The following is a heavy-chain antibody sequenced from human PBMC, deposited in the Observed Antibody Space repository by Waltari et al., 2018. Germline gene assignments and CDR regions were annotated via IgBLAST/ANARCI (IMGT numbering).Heavy chain of an antibody. Sequence: EVQLVESRGGLVKPGGSLRLSCAASGFTFSSYSMNWVRQAPGKGLEWFSSISSSSSYIYYADSVKGRFTISRDNAKNSLYLQMNSLRAEDTAVYYCASGTVRGSAFDIWGQGTMVTVSS. V-gene: IGHV3-21*01. CDR3: ASGTVRGSAFDI. D-gene: IGHD3-10*01. CDR1: GFTFSSYS. CDR2: ISSSSSYI. J-gene: IGHJ3*02.